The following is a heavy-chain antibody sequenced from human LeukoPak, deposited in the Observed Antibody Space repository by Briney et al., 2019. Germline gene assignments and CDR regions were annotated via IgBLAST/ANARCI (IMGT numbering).Heavy chain of an antibody. J-gene: IGHJ5*02. V-gene: IGHV1-8*03. CDR2: MNPNSGNT. Sequence: GASVTVSCKASGYTFTSYDINWVRQAPGQGLEWMGWMNPNSGNTGYAQKFQGRVTITRNTSISTAYMELSSLRSEDTAVYYCARVVVTSNWFDPWGQGTLVTVSS. CDR1: GYTFTSYD. D-gene: IGHD3-22*01. CDR3: ARVVVTSNWFDP.